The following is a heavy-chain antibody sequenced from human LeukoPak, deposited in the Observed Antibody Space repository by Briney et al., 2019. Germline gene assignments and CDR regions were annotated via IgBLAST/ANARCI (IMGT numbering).Heavy chain of an antibody. D-gene: IGHD6-6*01. Sequence: SETLSLTCTVSGGSISSSSYYWGWIRQPPGKGLEWIGSIYYSGSTYYNPSLKSRVTISVDTSKNQFSLKLSSVTAADTAVYYCARPKYSSSAGDFQHWGQGTLVTVSS. CDR2: IYYSGST. CDR3: ARPKYSSSAGDFQH. J-gene: IGHJ1*01. V-gene: IGHV4-39*01. CDR1: GGSISSSSYY.